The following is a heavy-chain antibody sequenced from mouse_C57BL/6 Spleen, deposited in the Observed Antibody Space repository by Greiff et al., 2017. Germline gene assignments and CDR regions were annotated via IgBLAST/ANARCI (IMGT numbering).Heavy chain of an antibody. Sequence: QVQLQQSGPELVKPGASVKISCKASGYAFSSSWMNWVKQRPGKGLEWIGRIYPGDGVTNYNGKFKGKATLTADKSSSPAYMQLSSLTSEASAVSFCAITTVVATGTFDYWGQGTTLTVSS. J-gene: IGHJ2*01. D-gene: IGHD1-1*01. CDR3: AITTVVATGTFDY. CDR1: GYAFSSSW. CDR2: IYPGDGVT. V-gene: IGHV1-82*01.